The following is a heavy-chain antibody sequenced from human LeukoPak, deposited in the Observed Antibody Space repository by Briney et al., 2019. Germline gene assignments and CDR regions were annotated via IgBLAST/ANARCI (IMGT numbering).Heavy chain of an antibody. CDR1: GFTFRSSA. V-gene: IGHV3-23*01. Sequence: WGSLRLSCAAYGFTFRSSAMSWVRQAPGKGLEWVSAISNNGGYTYYADSVQGRFTISRDNSKSTLCLQMNSLRAEDTAVYYCAKQLGYCSDGSCYFPYWGQGTLVTVSS. CDR3: AKQLGYCSDGSCYFPY. CDR2: ISNNGGYT. D-gene: IGHD2-15*01. J-gene: IGHJ4*02.